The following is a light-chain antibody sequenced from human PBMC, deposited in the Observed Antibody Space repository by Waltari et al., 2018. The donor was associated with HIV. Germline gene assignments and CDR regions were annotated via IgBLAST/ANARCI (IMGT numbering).Light chain of an antibody. J-gene: IGLJ3*02. CDR3: QAWGAGIRV. V-gene: IGLV4-69*01. CDR1: SGHTSNA. CDR2: INTDGSH. Sequence: QLVLTQSPSASASLGASVKLPCTLSSGHTSNAIAWHQQPPEKGPRFLLKINTDGSHDRGDGIPDRFSGSSSGAERYLTISSLQSEDEADYYCQAWGAGIRVFGGGTKLTVL.